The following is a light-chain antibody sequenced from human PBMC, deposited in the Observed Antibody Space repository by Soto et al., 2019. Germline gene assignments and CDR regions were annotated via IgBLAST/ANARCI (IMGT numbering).Light chain of an antibody. V-gene: IGLV2-11*01. Sequence: QSVLTHPPSVSGSPGHSVTISCTGTSRDVGDYNYVSWLQQHPGKAPKLMIYDVSERPSEVPHRFSGSKSGNTASLTISGRQAEDEADYYCCSYGGTFYVLGTGTKVNVL. CDR2: DVS. J-gene: IGLJ1*01. CDR3: CSYGGTFYV. CDR1: SRDVGDYNY.